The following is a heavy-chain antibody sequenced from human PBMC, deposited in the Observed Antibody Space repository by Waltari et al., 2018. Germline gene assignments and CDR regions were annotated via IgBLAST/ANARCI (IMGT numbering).Heavy chain of an antibody. CDR1: GFSFRTYP. CDR2: VSFDENSS. V-gene: IGHV3-30-3*01. J-gene: IGHJ6*03. Sequence: QGQLVESGGGVVQPGRSLRLSCEVSGFSFRTYPMHWVRQAPGKGLEWVAVVSFDENSSYYADSVKGRFTISRDNSESTLYLQMNSLRAEDTAVYFCARDPRGDASFYYHMDVWGRGTTVTVSS. CDR3: ARDPRGDASFYYHMDV. D-gene: IGHD2-2*01.